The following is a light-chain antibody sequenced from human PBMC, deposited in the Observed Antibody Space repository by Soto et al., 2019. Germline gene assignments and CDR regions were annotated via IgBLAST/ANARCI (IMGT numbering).Light chain of an antibody. Sequence: DIEMSQSPSSLSASLGDRATITCRASQSISSYLNWYQQKPGQAPKLLIYGASSWHSGVPSRFSGSGSGTDFTLTISSLQPEDFAIYYCQQCYSSPLTFGQGTKVDIK. CDR2: GAS. J-gene: IGKJ1*01. CDR1: QSISSY. CDR3: QQCYSSPLT. V-gene: IGKV1-39*01.